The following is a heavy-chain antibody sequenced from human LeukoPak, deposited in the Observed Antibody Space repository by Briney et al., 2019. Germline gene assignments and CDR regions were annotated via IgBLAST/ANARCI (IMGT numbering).Heavy chain of an antibody. CDR2: IYSTGST. Sequence: KPSETLSLTCTVSGGPISSSSYYWGWIRQSPGKGLEWIGSIYSTGSTYYNPSLKSRVTISVDTSKNLFSLKLSSVTAADTAVYYCASPAALRYFDWSFDYWGQGTLVTVSS. D-gene: IGHD3-9*01. J-gene: IGHJ4*02. CDR1: GGPISSSSYY. V-gene: IGHV4-39*07. CDR3: ASPAALRYFDWSFDY.